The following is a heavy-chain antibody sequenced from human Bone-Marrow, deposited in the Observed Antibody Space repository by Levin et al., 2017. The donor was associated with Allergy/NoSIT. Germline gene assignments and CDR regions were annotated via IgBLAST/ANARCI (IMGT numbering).Heavy chain of an antibody. Sequence: LSLTCAASGFTFSIYSMTWVRRAPGKGLEWVSSISGSSSYTYYADSVKGRFTITRDNAKNSLHLEMNSLRAEDTALYYCAREKGSPVTSEVDYWGQGTLVTVSS. D-gene: IGHD4-17*01. CDR1: GFTFSIYS. CDR3: AREKGSPVTSEVDY. J-gene: IGHJ4*02. CDR2: ISGSSSYT. V-gene: IGHV3-21*01.